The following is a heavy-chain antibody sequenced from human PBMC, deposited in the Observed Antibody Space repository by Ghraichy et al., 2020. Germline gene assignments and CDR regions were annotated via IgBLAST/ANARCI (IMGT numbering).Heavy chain of an antibody. J-gene: IGHJ4*02. V-gene: IGHV3-23*01. CDR3: AKDRNGRGAAPGAFDY. CDR2: INGSGVNT. CDR1: GFTLSSYA. Sequence: GGSLRLTCTVSGFTLSSYALSWVRQAPGKGLEWVSSINGSGVNTYYADSVKGRFTISGDNSKNTLYLQMSSLRAEDSAVYYCAKDRNGRGAAPGAFDYWGQGTLVTVSS. D-gene: IGHD6-13*01.